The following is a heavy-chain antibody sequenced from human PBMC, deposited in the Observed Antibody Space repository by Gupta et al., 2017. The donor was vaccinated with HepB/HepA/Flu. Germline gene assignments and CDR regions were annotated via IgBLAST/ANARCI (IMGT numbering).Heavy chain of an antibody. CDR2: IYYSGKT. D-gene: IGHD3-10*01. V-gene: IGHV4-31*03. CDR1: GDSLNSANYY. J-gene: IGHJ4*02. Sequence: QVQLQESGPGLVKPSQTLSLTCTVSGDSLNSANYYWGWIRQHPDKGLEWIGYIYYSGKTYYNPSLKSRITISVDTSKKKFSLNLSSVTAADTAVYYCARGKNFGSGSYPFDYWGQGTLVTVSS. CDR3: ARGKNFGSGSYPFDY.